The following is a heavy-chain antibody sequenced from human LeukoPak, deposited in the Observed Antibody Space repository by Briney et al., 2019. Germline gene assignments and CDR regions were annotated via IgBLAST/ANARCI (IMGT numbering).Heavy chain of an antibody. CDR3: ARKGGYSYYYYYYGMDV. Sequence: PLETLSLTCAVYGGSFSGYYWSWIRQPPGKGLEWIGEIKHSGSTNYNPSLKSRVTISVDTSKNQFSLKLSSVTGADTAVYYCARKGGYSYYYYYYGMDVWGQGTTVTVSS. CDR2: IKHSGST. V-gene: IGHV4-34*01. CDR1: GGSFSGYY. J-gene: IGHJ6*02. D-gene: IGHD3-22*01.